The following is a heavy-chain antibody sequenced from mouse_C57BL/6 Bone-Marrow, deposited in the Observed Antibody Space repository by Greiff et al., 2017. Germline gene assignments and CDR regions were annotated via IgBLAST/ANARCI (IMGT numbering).Heavy chain of an antibody. V-gene: IGHV14-4*01. CDR2: IDPENGDT. D-gene: IGHD1-1*01. J-gene: IGHJ2*01. CDR1: GFNIKDDY. Sequence: VQLQQSGAELVRPGASVKLSCTASGFNIKDDYMHWVKQRPEQGLEWIGWIDPENGDTEYASKFQGKATITADTSSNTAYLQRSSLTSEDTAFYYCTTRITTVVAPFDYWGQGTTLTVSS. CDR3: TTRITTVVAPFDY.